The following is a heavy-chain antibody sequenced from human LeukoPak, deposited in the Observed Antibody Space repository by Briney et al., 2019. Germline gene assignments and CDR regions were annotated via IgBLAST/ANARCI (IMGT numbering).Heavy chain of an antibody. CDR2: IIPIFGTA. Sequence: SVKVSCKASGGTFSSYAISWVRQAPGQGLEWMGGIIPIFGTANYAQKFQGRVTITRDTSASTAYMELSSLRSEDTAVYYCARDGPNSGYGPYYYYGMDVWGKGTTVTVSS. V-gene: IGHV1-69*05. CDR1: GGTFSSYA. J-gene: IGHJ6*04. CDR3: ARDGPNSGYGPYYYYGMDV. D-gene: IGHD5-12*01.